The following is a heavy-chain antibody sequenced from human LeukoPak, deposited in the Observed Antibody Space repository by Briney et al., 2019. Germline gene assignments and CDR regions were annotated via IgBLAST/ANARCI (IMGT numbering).Heavy chain of an antibody. D-gene: IGHD3-9*01. CDR1: GFTVSSNY. V-gene: IGHV3-66*04. CDR2: IYSGGAT. CDR3: ARLHYDVLTGPFDY. J-gene: IGHJ4*02. Sequence: GGSLRLSCAASGFTVSSNYMSWVRQAPGKGLEWVSIIYSGGATFYADSVKGRFTISRENSKNTLWLQMNSLRAEDTAVYYCARLHYDVLTGPFDYWGQGTLVTVSS.